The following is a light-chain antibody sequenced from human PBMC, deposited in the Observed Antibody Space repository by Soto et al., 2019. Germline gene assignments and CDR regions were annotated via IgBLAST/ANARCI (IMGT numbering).Light chain of an antibody. J-gene: IGKJ1*01. V-gene: IGKV3-20*01. CDR3: PQYGSTPRT. Sequence: EIVLTQSPGTLSLSPGERATLSCRASQSVSSSYLAWYQQKPGQAPRLLIYGASSRATGIPDRFSGSGSGTDFTLTISRLEPEDFAVYYCPQYGSTPRTFGQRTKVDIK. CDR2: GAS. CDR1: QSVSSSY.